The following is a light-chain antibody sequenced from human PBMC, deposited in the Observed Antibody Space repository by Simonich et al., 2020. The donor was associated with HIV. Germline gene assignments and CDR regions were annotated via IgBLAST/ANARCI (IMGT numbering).Light chain of an antibody. CDR3: QQYYSTLMYT. CDR2: AAS. Sequence: DIQMTQSPSSLSASVGDRVTITCRASQGVSNSLAWYQQKTGKAPKLLLYAASRVESGVPSRFSGSGSGTDYTLTISSLQPEDFATYYCQQYYSTLMYTFGQGTKLEIK. CDR1: QGVSNS. V-gene: IGKV1-NL1*01. J-gene: IGKJ2*01.